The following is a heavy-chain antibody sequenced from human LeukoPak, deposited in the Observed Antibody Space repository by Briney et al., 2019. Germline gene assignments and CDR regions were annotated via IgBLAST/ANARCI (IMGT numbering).Heavy chain of an antibody. V-gene: IGHV3-23*01. D-gene: IGHD6-13*01. CDR3: AKPARYSSSWYVLDY. CDR1: GFTFSSYG. J-gene: IGHJ4*02. CDR2: ISGSGGST. Sequence: GGSLRLSCAASGFTFSSYGMHWVRQAPGKGLEWVSAISGSGGSTYYADSVKGRFTISRDNSKNTLYLQMNSLRAEDTAVYYCAKPARYSSSWYVLDYWGQGTLVTVSS.